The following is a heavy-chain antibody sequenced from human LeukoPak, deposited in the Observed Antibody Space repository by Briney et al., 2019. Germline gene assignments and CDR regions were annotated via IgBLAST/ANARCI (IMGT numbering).Heavy chain of an antibody. D-gene: IGHD2-2*01. CDR2: ISMDGSQQ. J-gene: IGHJ3*01. Sequence: GRSLRLSCAASGFRFNGYAMHWVRQPPGTGLEWVAVISMDGSQQYYADSVKGRFTLSRDNPKNTLYLQINTLRSEDTSVYYFAREVYSYALDALDLWGQGKMVTVSS. CDR1: GFRFNGYA. CDR3: AREVYSYALDALDL. V-gene: IGHV3-30*04.